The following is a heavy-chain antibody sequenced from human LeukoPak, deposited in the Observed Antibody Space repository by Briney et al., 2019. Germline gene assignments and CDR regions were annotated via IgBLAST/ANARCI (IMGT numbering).Heavy chain of an antibody. Sequence: GGSLRLSCTASGFIFSDYYIDWVRQAPGKGLEWVGRSRNRANSYSREYAPSAQGRFTISRDNSKNSLYLQMSSLKTEDTAVYYCVRLGSTSPGNWNKLFDQWGQGTLVTVSS. V-gene: IGHV3-72*01. CDR1: GFIFSDYY. D-gene: IGHD2-2*01. CDR2: SRNRANSYSR. CDR3: VRLGSTSPGNWNKLFDQ. J-gene: IGHJ4*02.